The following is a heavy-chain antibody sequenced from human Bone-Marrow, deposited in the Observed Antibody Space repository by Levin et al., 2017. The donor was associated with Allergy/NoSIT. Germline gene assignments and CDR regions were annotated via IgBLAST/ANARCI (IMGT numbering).Heavy chain of an antibody. V-gene: IGHV3-7*01. J-gene: IGHJ4*02. Sequence: GGSLRLSCTASGIALGYYWMTWVRQAPGKGLEWVANIKQDESKIYYVDSVKGRFTISRDNAKNSVFLQMNSLRVEDTAVYYCARRGRSSSWAFDSWGQGTRVTVSS. CDR2: IKQDESKI. CDR3: ARRGRSSSWAFDS. CDR1: GIALGYYW. D-gene: IGHD6-13*01.